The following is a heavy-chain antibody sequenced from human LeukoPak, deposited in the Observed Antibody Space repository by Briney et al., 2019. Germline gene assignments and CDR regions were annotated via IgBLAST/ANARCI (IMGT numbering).Heavy chain of an antibody. CDR1: GFTFSSYS. J-gene: IGHJ3*02. CDR2: ISSSSSYI. D-gene: IGHD6-13*01. V-gene: IGHV3-21*01. Sequence: GGSLRLSCAASGFTFSSYSMNWVRQAPGKGLEWVSSISSSSSYIYYADSVKGRFTISGDNAKNSLYLQMNSLRAEDTAVYYCARAPSSSWYFDIWGQGTMVTVSS. CDR3: ARAPSSSWYFDI.